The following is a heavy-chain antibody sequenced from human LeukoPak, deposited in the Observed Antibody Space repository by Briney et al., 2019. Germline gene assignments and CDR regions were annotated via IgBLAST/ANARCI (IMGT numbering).Heavy chain of an antibody. CDR1: GFTLSSYS. Sequence: GGSLRLSCSASGFTLSSYSMNWVRQAPGKGLEWVSSISTTSSYIYYADSVKGRFTISRDNAENSLYLQMNSLRAEDTAVYYCARGREWELPDYWGQGTLVTVSS. V-gene: IGHV3-21*01. CDR3: ARGREWELPDY. D-gene: IGHD1-26*01. J-gene: IGHJ4*02. CDR2: ISTTSSYI.